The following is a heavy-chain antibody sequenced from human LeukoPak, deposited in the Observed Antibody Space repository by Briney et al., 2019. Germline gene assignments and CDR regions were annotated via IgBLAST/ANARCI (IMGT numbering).Heavy chain of an antibody. CDR1: GFTFSSYS. CDR2: ISSSSSTI. V-gene: IGHV3-48*04. D-gene: IGHD6-13*01. CDR3: ARLSSSSDY. J-gene: IGHJ4*02. Sequence: GGSLRLSCAASGFTFSSYSMNWVRQAPGKGLEWVSYISSSSSTIYYADSVKGRFTISRDNAKNSLLLQMNSLRAEDTAVYYCARLSSSSDYWGQGTLVTVSS.